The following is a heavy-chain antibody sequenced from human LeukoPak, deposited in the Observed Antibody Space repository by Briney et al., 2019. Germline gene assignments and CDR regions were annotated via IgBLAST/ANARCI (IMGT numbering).Heavy chain of an antibody. Sequence: SVKVSCKASGGTFSSYAISWVRQAPGQGLEWMGGIIPIFGTANYAQKFQGRVTITADESTSTAYMELSSLRSEDTAVYYCARASPGFGELSDYYYYYMDVWGKGTTVTISS. J-gene: IGHJ6*03. D-gene: IGHD3-10*01. CDR3: ARASPGFGELSDYYYYYMDV. CDR1: GGTFSSYA. CDR2: IIPIFGTA. V-gene: IGHV1-69*13.